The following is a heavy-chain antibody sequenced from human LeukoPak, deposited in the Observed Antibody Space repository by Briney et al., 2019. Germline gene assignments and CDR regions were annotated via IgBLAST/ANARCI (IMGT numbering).Heavy chain of an antibody. Sequence: SETLSLTCTASGGSISSSSYYWGWIRQPPGKGLEWIGSIYYSGSTYYNPSLKSRVTISVDTSKNQFSLKLSSVTAADTDVYYCARPIVGATGFGYWGQGTLVTVSS. J-gene: IGHJ4*02. CDR2: IYYSGST. CDR3: ARPIVGATGFGY. CDR1: GGSISSSSYY. D-gene: IGHD1-26*01. V-gene: IGHV4-39*01.